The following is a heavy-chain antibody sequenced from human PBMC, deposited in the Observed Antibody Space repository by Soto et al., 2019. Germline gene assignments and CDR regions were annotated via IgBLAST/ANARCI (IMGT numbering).Heavy chain of an antibody. CDR1: GFTFSSYG. J-gene: IGHJ2*01. CDR3: AYSRDWYFDL. Sequence: QVQLVESGGGVVQPGRSLRLSCAASGFTFSSYGMHWVRQAPGKGLEWVAVISYDGSNKYYADSVKGRFTISRDNSKNTLYLQMNSLRAEDTAVYDCAYSRDWYFDLWGRGTLVTVS. V-gene: IGHV3-30*03. CDR2: ISYDGSNK. D-gene: IGHD6-13*01.